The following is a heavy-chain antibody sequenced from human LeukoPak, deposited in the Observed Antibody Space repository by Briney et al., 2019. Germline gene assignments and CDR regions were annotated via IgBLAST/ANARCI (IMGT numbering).Heavy chain of an antibody. D-gene: IGHD3-10*01. CDR1: GFTFSNAW. CDR2: ISGSGGTT. Sequence: GGSLRLSCAASGFTFSNAWMNWVRQAPGKGLEWVSTISGSGGTTYYADSVKGRFAISRDNSKNTLYLQMNSLRAEDTAVYYCAKDHRGYYGSGSYFWFDPWGQGTLVTVSS. CDR3: AKDHRGYYGSGSYFWFDP. V-gene: IGHV3-23*01. J-gene: IGHJ5*02.